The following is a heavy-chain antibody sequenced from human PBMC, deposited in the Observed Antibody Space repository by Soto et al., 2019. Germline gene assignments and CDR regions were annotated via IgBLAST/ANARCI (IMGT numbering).Heavy chain of an antibody. CDR3: AKGYSYGDLDY. CDR2: ISGSGGST. J-gene: IGHJ4*02. V-gene: IGHV3-23*01. D-gene: IGHD4-17*01. Sequence: GGSLRLSCAASGFTFSSYAMSWVRQAPGKGLEWVPAISGSGGSTYYADSVKGRFTISRDNSKNTPYLQMNSLRAEDTAVYYCAKGYSYGDLDYWGQGTLVTVSS. CDR1: GFTFSSYA.